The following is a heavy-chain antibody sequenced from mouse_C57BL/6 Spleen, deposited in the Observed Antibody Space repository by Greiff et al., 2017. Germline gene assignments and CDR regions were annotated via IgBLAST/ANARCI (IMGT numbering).Heavy chain of an antibody. CDR2: IHPNSGST. V-gene: IGHV1-64*01. CDR3: ARCAIYYDYYFDY. J-gene: IGHJ2*01. Sequence: QVQLKQPGAELVKPGASVKLSCTASGFTFTSYWMHWVKQRPGQGLEWIGMIHPNSGSTNYTEKFKSKATLTVDKSSSTAYMQLSSLTSEDSAVYYCARCAIYYDYYFDYWGQGTTLTVSS. D-gene: IGHD2-4*01. CDR1: GFTFTSYW.